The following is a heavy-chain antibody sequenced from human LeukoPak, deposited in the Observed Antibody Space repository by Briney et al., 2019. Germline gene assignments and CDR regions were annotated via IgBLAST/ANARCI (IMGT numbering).Heavy chain of an antibody. J-gene: IGHJ4*02. CDR1: GFTFSSYG. V-gene: IGHV3-30*02. CDR3: AKDRPAAGLRPDHFDY. Sequence: PGGSLRLSCAASGFTFSSYGMHWVRQAPGKGLEWVAFIRYDGSNKYYADSVKGRFTISRDNSKNTLYLQMNSLRAEDTAVYYCAKDRPAAGLRPDHFDYWGQGTLVTVSS. CDR2: IRYDGSNK. D-gene: IGHD6-13*01.